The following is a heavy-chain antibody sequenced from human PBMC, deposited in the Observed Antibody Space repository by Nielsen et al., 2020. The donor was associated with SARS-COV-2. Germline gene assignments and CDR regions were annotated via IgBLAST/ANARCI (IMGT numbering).Heavy chain of an antibody. V-gene: IGHV3-9*01. Sequence: SLKISCAASGFTFDDYAMHWVRQAPGKGLEWVSGISWNSGSIGYADSVKGRFTISRDNSKNTLYLQMHSLRSDDTALYYCAIRGFTYGVDHWGQGTLVTVSS. D-gene: IGHD5-18*01. CDR1: GFTFDDYA. CDR3: AIRGFTYGVDH. J-gene: IGHJ4*02. CDR2: ISWNSGSI.